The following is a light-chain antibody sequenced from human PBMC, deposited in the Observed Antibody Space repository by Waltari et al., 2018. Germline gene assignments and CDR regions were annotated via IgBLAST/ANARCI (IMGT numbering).Light chain of an antibody. CDR3: CSFAGSYTFV. V-gene: IGLV2-11*01. CDR1: SRDVGGYHY. J-gene: IGLJ1*01. CDR2: DVS. Sequence: QSALTQPRSVSGSPGQSVTISCTGTSRDVGGYHYVSWFQQHPGQVPKPLIYDVSERPSDVPDRFSGSKSANTASLTISGLQTEDEADYYCCSFAGSYTFVFGTGTRVTVL.